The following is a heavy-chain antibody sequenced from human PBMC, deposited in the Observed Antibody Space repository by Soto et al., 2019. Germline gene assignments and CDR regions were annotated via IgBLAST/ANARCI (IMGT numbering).Heavy chain of an antibody. Sequence: QVQLQESGPGLVKPSQTLSLTCTVSGGSISSGGYYWSWIRQHPGKGLEWIGYIYYSGSTFYNPSLKSRVTLSVDTSKNQFSLKVSSVTAADTAVYYCARDFWSGPHYYYGMDVWGQGTTVTVSS. J-gene: IGHJ6*02. CDR3: ARDFWSGPHYYYGMDV. CDR2: IYYSGST. D-gene: IGHD3-3*01. V-gene: IGHV4-31*03. CDR1: GGSISSGGYY.